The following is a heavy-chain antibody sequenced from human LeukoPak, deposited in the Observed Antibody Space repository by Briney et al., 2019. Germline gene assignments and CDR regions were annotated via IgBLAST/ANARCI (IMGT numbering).Heavy chain of an antibody. V-gene: IGHV4-39*07. D-gene: IGHD2-2*01. Sequence: SETLSLTCTVSGGSISSSSYYWGWIRQPPGKGLEWIGSIYYSGSTYYNPSLKSRVTISVDTSKNQFSLKLSSVTAADTAVYYCARVLVPAAMYFDYWGQGTLVTVSS. CDR2: IYYSGST. J-gene: IGHJ4*02. CDR3: ARVLVPAAMYFDY. CDR1: GGSISSSSYY.